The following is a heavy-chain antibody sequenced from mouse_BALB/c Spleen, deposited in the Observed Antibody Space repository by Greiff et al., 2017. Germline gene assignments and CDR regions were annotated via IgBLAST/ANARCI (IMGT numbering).Heavy chain of an antibody. CDR1: GFTFSSYA. D-gene: IGHD1-1*01. CDR2: ISSGGSYT. Sequence: EVHLVESGGGLVKPGGSLKLSCAASGFTFSSYAMSWVRQSPEKRLEWVAEISSGGSYTYYPDTVTGRFTISRDNAKNTLYLEMSSLRSEDTAMYYCASYGSLYAMDYWGQGTSVTVSS. CDR3: ASYGSLYAMDY. J-gene: IGHJ4*01. V-gene: IGHV5-9-4*01.